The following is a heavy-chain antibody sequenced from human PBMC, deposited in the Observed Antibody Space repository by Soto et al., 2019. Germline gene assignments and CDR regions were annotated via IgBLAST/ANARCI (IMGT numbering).Heavy chain of an antibody. V-gene: IGHV4-30-4*01. CDR1: GGSISSGDYY. CDR3: AGDYSSGHLYYSGY. Sequence: SETLSLTCTFSGGSISSGDYYWSWIRQPPGKGLGWIGYICYSGSTYYNPSLKSRVTISVDTSKNQFSLKLSSVTAADTAVYYCAGDYSSGHLYYSGYWGQGTLVTISS. CDR2: ICYSGST. D-gene: IGHD6-19*01. J-gene: IGHJ4*02.